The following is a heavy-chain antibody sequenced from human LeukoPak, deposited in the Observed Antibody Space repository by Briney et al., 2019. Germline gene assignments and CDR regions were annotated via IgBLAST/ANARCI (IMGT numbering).Heavy chain of an antibody. Sequence: GASVKVSCKASGYTFTSYAMSWVRQAPGQGLEWMGWINTNTGNPTYAHGFTGGFFFSLDTSVSTAYLQISSLKAEDTAVDYCARDREPRGSSGDYWGQGTLVTVSS. CDR2: INTNTGNP. CDR1: GYTFTSYA. CDR3: ARDREPRGSSGDY. J-gene: IGHJ4*02. D-gene: IGHD6-6*01. V-gene: IGHV7-4-1*02.